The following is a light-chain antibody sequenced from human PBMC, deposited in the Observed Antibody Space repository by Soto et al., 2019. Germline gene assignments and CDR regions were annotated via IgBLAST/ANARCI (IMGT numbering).Light chain of an antibody. V-gene: IGKV1-27*01. CDR2: AAS. CDR3: PKYDSAPWT. Sequence: DIQMTQSPSSLSASVRDRVTITCRASQGISNYLAWYQQKPGKVPKLLIYAASTLQSGVRSRFSGSGSGTDFTLTISSLQPEDVATYYCPKYDSAPWTFGQGTKVEIK. J-gene: IGKJ1*01. CDR1: QGISNY.